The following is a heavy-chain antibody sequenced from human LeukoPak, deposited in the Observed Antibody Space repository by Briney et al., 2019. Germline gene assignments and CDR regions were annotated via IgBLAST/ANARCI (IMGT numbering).Heavy chain of an antibody. CDR1: GGSISSSNW. CDR3: VREDIVVVPAANY. D-gene: IGHD2-2*01. J-gene: IGHJ4*02. V-gene: IGHV4-4*02. CDR2: IYHSGST. Sequence: PSETLSLTCVVSGGSISSSNWWSWVRQPPGKGLEWIGEIYHSGSTNYNPSLKSRVTISVDKSKNQFSLMLSSVTAADTAVYYRVREDIVVVPAANYWGQGTLVTVSS.